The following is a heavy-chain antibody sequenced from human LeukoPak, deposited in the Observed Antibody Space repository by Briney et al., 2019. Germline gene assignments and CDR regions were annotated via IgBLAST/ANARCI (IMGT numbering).Heavy chain of an antibody. V-gene: IGHV3-49*04. D-gene: IGHD2-2*02. CDR2: IRRKAYGGTT. CDR3: TRDSGYCSSTSCYTDY. CDR1: GFTFCDYA. J-gene: IGHJ4*02. Sequence: PGGSLRLSCTASGFTFCDYAMSWVRQAPGKGLGWVGFIRRKAYGGTTEYAACVKGRFTISRDDSKSIAYLQMNSLKTEDTAVYYCTRDSGYCSSTSCYTDYWGQGTLVTVSS.